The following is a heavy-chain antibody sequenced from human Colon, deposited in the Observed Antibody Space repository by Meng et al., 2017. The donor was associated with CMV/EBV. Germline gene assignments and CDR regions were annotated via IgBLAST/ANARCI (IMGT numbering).Heavy chain of an antibody. CDR3: ARDTAGDY. J-gene: IGHJ4*02. D-gene: IGHD5-18*01. V-gene: IGHV3-7*01. Sequence: GESLKISCAASGFTFSNYWMSWVRQAPGKGLEWVANIKQDGSEKYYVDSVKGRFTISRDNAKNSLYLQMKSLRVEDTAVYYCARDTAGDYWGQGTLVTVSS. CDR2: IKQDGSEK. CDR1: GFTFSNYW.